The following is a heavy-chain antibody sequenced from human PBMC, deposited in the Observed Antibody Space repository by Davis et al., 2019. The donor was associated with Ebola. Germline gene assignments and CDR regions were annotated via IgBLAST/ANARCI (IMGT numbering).Heavy chain of an antibody. J-gene: IGHJ5*02. D-gene: IGHD3-16*01. CDR3: ARGRQRRWGVWFDP. V-gene: IGHV4-34*01. Sequence: MPGGSLRLSCAVSGGSSSGYYWTWIRQFPGRGLETIGQVSHTGSTNYNPSLKSRVTISVDTSKNQFSLKLSSVTAADTAVYYCARGRQRRWGVWFDPWGQGTLVTVSS. CDR2: VSHTGST. CDR1: GGSSSGYY.